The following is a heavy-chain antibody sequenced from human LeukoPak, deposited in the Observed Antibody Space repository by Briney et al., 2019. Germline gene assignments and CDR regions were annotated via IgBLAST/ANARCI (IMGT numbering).Heavy chain of an antibody. CDR1: GGSFSGYY. D-gene: IGHD3-3*01. CDR3: ARRWVFWSGYYAA. V-gene: IGHV4-34*01. Sequence: PSETLSLTCAVSGGSFSGYYWSWIRQPPGKGLEWIGEINHSGSTNYNPSLKSRVTISVDASKNQFSLKLSSVTAADTAVYYCARRWVFWSGYYAAWGQGTLVTVSS. J-gene: IGHJ4*02. CDR2: INHSGST.